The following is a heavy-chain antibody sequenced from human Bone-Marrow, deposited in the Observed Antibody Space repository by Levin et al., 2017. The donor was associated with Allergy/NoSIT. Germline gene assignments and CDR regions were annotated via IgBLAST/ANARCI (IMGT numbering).Heavy chain of an antibody. Sequence: ASVKVSCKASGYTFTSYYMHWVRQAPGQGLEWMGIINPSGGSTSYAQKFQGRVTMTRDTSTSTVYMELSSLRSEDTAVYYCARDIVVVVAATVPSGMDVWGQGTTVTVSS. CDR3: ARDIVVVVAATVPSGMDV. V-gene: IGHV1-46*01. D-gene: IGHD2-15*01. CDR2: INPSGGST. CDR1: GYTFTSYY. J-gene: IGHJ6*02.